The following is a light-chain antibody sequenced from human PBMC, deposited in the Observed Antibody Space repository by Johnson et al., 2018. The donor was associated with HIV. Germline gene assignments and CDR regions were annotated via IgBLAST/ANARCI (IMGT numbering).Light chain of an antibody. Sequence: QSVLSQPPSVSAAPGQKVTISCSGSSSNVGNNYVSWYQCLPGTAPKLLIFENNKRPSGIPDRFSGSKSGTSATLGITGLQTGDEADYYCGTLDSSLSGYVFGAGTKITVL. CDR1: SSNVGNNY. CDR2: ENN. CDR3: GTLDSSLSGYV. J-gene: IGLJ1*01. V-gene: IGLV1-51*02.